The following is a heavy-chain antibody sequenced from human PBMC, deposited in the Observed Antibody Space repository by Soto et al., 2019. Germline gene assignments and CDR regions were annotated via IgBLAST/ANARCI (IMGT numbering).Heavy chain of an antibody. CDR1: GFSLSTRGVG. Sequence: QITLKESGPTLVKPTQTLTLTCTFSGFSLSTRGVGVGWIRQPPGKALEWLALIYWDDDKRYSPSLKSRLTYPKDTSKNQVVPTMTNMDPVDTATYYCAHDCSDWQGFDSWGQGTLVTVSS. V-gene: IGHV2-5*02. CDR3: AHDCSDWQGFDS. CDR2: IYWDDDK. J-gene: IGHJ4*02. D-gene: IGHD6-19*01.